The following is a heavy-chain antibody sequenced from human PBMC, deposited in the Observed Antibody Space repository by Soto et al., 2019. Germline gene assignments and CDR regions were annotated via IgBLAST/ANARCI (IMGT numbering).Heavy chain of an antibody. Sequence: GGSLRLSCAASGFTFDIYWMSWVRQAPGKGLEWVANIKQDGSEKYYVDSVKGRFTISRDNAKNSLFLQLNSLRAEDTAVYYCARTTSYYKYSDYWGQGSLVTVS. J-gene: IGHJ4*02. D-gene: IGHD3-9*01. V-gene: IGHV3-7*01. CDR2: IKQDGSEK. CDR3: ARTTSYYKYSDY. CDR1: GFTFDIYW.